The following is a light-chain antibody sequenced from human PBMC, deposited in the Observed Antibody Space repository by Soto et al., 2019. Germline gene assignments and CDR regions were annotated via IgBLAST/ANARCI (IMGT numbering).Light chain of an antibody. CDR1: QSVSSY. V-gene: IGKV3-11*01. CDR3: QHRINWPKT. Sequence: ESVLTQSPATLSLSPGERATLSCRASQSVSSYLAWYQQKPGQAPRLLIYDASNRATGIPARFSGSGSGTDFTLTISSLEPEDFAVYYCQHRINWPKTFGQGTKVDIK. J-gene: IGKJ1*01. CDR2: DAS.